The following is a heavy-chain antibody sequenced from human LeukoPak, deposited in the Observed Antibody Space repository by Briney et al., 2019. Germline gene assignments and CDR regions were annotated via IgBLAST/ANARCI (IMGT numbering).Heavy chain of an antibody. CDR1: GYTFTSYD. D-gene: IGHD6-19*01. J-gene: IGHJ4*02. CDR2: MNPNSGNT. CDR3: ASGYSSGWDPLFDY. V-gene: IGHV1-8*01. Sequence: ASVKVSCKASGYTFTSYDINWVRQATGQGLEWMGWMNPNSGNTGYAQRFQGRVTMTRNTSISTAYMELSSLRSEDTAVYYCASGYSSGWDPLFDYWGQGTLVTVSS.